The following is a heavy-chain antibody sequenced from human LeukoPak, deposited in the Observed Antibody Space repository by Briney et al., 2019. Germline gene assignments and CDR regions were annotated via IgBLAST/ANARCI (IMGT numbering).Heavy chain of an antibody. J-gene: IGHJ4*02. D-gene: IGHD6-13*01. Sequence: SETLSLTCAVYGGSFSGYYWSWIRQPPGKGLEWIGEINHSESTNYNPSLKSRVTISVDTSKNQFSLKLRSVTAADTAVYYCARVVGKYSSSWYYWGQGTLVTVSS. CDR1: GGSFSGYY. CDR2: INHSEST. V-gene: IGHV4-34*01. CDR3: ARVVGKYSSSWYY.